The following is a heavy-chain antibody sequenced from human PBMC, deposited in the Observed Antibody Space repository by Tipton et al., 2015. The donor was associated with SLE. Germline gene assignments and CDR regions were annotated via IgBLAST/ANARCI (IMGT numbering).Heavy chain of an antibody. CDR3: ARGDSAYSSSWFYFYYGMDV. J-gene: IGHJ6*02. CDR1: GGSIRSSNYY. Sequence: TLSLTCTVSGGSIRSSNYYWGWIRQPPGKGLEWIGEINHSGSTNYNPSLKSRVTISVDTSKNQFSLKLTSVTAADTAVYYCARGDSAYSSSWFYFYYGMDVWGQGTTVTVSS. D-gene: IGHD6-13*01. V-gene: IGHV4-39*07. CDR2: INHSGST.